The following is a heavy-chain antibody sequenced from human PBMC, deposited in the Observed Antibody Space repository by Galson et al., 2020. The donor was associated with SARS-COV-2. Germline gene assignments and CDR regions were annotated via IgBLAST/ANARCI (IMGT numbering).Heavy chain of an antibody. J-gene: IGHJ4*02. CDR2: IYPGDSDT. Sequence: KIGESLKISCKGSGYSFTTYWIAWVRQMPGKGLEWMGIIYPGDSDTRYSPSFQGQVTISADKSIGTTYLQWSRLKASDTAMYYCARVTSLTGDFVYWGQGTLVTVSS. V-gene: IGHV5-51*01. CDR3: ARVTSLTGDFVY. D-gene: IGHD3-16*01. CDR1: GYSFTTYW.